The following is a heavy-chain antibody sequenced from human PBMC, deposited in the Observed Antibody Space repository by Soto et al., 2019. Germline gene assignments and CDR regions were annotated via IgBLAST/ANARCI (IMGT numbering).Heavy chain of an antibody. J-gene: IGHJ4*02. CDR1: GFTFSSYG. V-gene: IGHV3-30*18. D-gene: IGHD4-17*01. CDR2: ISYDGSNK. CDR3: AKDSPTGDYGDRFDY. Sequence: QVQLVESGGGVVQPGRSLRLSCAASGFTFSSYGMHWVRQAPGKGLEWVAVISYDGSNKYYADSVKGRFTISRDNSKNTLYLQMNSLRAEDTAVYYCAKDSPTGDYGDRFDYWGQGTLVTVSS.